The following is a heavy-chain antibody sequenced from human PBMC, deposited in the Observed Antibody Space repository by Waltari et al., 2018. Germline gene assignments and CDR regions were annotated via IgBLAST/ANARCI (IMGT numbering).Heavy chain of an antibody. CDR3: AKEAPYYDSSGYSTD. V-gene: IGHV3-23*03. J-gene: IGHJ4*02. CDR2: IYSGGST. CDR1: GFTFSSYA. Sequence: EVQLLESGGGLVQPGGSLRLSCAASGFTFSSYAMSWVRQAPGKGLEWVSVIYSGGSTYYADSVKGRFTISRDNSKNTLYLQMNSLRAEDTAVYYCAKEAPYYDSSGYSTDWGQGTLVTVSS. D-gene: IGHD3-22*01.